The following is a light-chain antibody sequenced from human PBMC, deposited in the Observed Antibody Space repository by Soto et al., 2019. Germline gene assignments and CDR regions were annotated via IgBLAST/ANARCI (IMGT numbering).Light chain of an antibody. CDR2: EVN. CDR3: SSYTSSSTFYV. Sequence: QSVLTQPPSASGSPGQSVTISRTGTSSDVGGYNYVSWFQQHPGKAPKLIIHEVNQRPSGVPDRFSGSKSGNTASLTVSGLQAEDEGTYYCSSYTSSSTFYVFGNGTKVTVL. V-gene: IGLV2-8*01. CDR1: SSDVGGYNY. J-gene: IGLJ1*01.